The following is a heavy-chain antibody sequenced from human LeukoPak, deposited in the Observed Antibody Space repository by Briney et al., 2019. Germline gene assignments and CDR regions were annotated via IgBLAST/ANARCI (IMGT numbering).Heavy chain of an antibody. CDR1: GYTFTNYD. Sequence: GASVKVSCKASGYTFTNYDINWVRQATGQGLEWMGWMNPNSGNTGYAQKFQGRVTMTRNTSISTAYMEPSSLRSEDTAVYYCARGPHRYCSGGSCVIDYWGQGTLVTVSS. J-gene: IGHJ4*02. CDR3: ARGPHRYCSGGSCVIDY. D-gene: IGHD2-15*01. V-gene: IGHV1-8*01. CDR2: MNPNSGNT.